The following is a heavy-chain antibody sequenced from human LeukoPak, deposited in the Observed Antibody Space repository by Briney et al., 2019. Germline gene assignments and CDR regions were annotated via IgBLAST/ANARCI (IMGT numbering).Heavy chain of an antibody. D-gene: IGHD6-13*01. CDR1: GFTFSGSA. J-gene: IGHJ3*02. V-gene: IGHV3-30*04. Sequence: PGGSLRLSCAASGFTFSGSAMHWVRQAPGKGLEWVAVISYDGSNKYYADSVKGRFTISRDNSKNTLYLQMNSLRAEDTAVYYCARGGSSWDADAFDIWGQGTMVTVSS. CDR2: ISYDGSNK. CDR3: ARGGSSWDADAFDI.